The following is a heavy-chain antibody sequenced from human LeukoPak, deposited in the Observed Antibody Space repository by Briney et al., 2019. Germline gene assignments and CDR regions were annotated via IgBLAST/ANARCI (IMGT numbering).Heavy chain of an antibody. CDR2: IYYSGET. CDR1: DGSISSTSYY. J-gene: IGHJ5*02. D-gene: IGHD2-8*01. CDR3: AETNTQDWFDP. Sequence: SETLSLTCRVSDGSISSTSYYWGWIRQPPGKGLEWIASIYYSGETFYNPSLKSRVAISVDTSNNEVFLDLYSVTAADTAMYYGAETNTQDWFDPWGRGTLVTVSS. V-gene: IGHV4-39*07.